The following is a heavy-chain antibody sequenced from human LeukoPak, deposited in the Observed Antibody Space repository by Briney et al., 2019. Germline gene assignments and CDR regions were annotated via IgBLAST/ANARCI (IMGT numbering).Heavy chain of an antibody. V-gene: IGHV3-23*01. J-gene: IGHJ4*02. CDR1: GFTFSSYA. D-gene: IGHD6-13*01. CDR3: ARDLRGSSWAYYFDY. Sequence: GGSLRLSCAASGFTFSSYAMTWVRHAPGKGLEWFSAISRSGGDTEYADSVKGRFTISRDNSKNTLYMQMNSLRDDDTAVYYCARDLRGSSWAYYFDYWGQGTLVTVSS. CDR2: ISRSGGDT.